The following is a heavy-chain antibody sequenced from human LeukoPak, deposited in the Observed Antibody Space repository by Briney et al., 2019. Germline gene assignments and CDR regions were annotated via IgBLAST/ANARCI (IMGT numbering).Heavy chain of an antibody. CDR3: AREETRYYYDSSGYLGSSLFDY. CDR2: ISSSSSYI. Sequence: GGSLRLSCAASGFTFSSYSMNWDRQAPGKGLEGVSSISSSSSYIYYADSVKGRFTISRDNAKNSLYLQMNSLRAEDTAVYYCAREETRYYYDSSGYLGSSLFDYWGQGTLVTVSS. D-gene: IGHD3-22*01. V-gene: IGHV3-21*01. CDR1: GFTFSSYS. J-gene: IGHJ4*02.